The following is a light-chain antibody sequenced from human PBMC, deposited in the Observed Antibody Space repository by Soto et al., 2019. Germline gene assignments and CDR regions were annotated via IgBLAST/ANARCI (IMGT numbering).Light chain of an antibody. CDR3: SSYTSSSTLLYV. CDR1: SSDVGGYNY. CDR2: DVS. J-gene: IGLJ1*01. Sequence: QSVLTQPASVSGSPGQSITISCTGTSSDVGGYNYVSWYQQHPGKAPKLMIYDVSNRPSGVSNRFSGSKSGNTASLTISGLQAEDEADYYYSSYTSSSTLLYVFGTGTQLTVL. V-gene: IGLV2-14*01.